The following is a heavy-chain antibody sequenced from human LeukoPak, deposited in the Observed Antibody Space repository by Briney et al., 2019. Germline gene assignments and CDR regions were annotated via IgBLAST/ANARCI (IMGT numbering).Heavy chain of an antibody. D-gene: IGHD3-22*01. CDR1: GFTFSSYW. V-gene: IGHV3-7*03. Sequence: PGGSLRLSCAASGFTFSSYWMSWVRQAPGKGLEWVANIKQDGSEKYYVDSVKGRFTVSRDNAKNSLYLQMNSLRAEDTAVYYCAKDFYYDSNHFDYWGQGTLVTVSS. CDR2: IKQDGSEK. J-gene: IGHJ4*02. CDR3: AKDFYYDSNHFDY.